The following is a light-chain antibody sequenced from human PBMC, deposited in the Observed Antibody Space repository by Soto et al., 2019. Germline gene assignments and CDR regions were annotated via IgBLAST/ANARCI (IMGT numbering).Light chain of an antibody. CDR3: QQYGSSPT. V-gene: IGKV3-20*01. J-gene: IGKJ3*01. Sequence: EIVLTQSPATLSLSPVERATLSCRASQSVSSYLAWYQQKPGQAPRLLIYGASSRATGIPDRFSGSGSGTDFTLTISRLEPEDFAVYYCQQYGSSPTFGPGTKVDIK. CDR1: QSVSSY. CDR2: GAS.